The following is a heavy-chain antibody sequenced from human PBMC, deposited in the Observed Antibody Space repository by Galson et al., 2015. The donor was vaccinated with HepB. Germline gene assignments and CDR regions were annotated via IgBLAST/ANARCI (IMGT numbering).Heavy chain of an antibody. CDR3: ARDYDSSGYYFDY. V-gene: IGHV1-69*13. CDR1: GGTFSSYA. CDR2: IIPIFGTA. D-gene: IGHD3-22*01. Sequence: SVKVSCKASGGTFSSYAISWVRQAPGQGLEWVGGIIPIFGTANYAQKFQGRVTFTADESTSTAYMELSSLRSEDTAVYYCARDYDSSGYYFDYWGQGTLVTVSS. J-gene: IGHJ4*02.